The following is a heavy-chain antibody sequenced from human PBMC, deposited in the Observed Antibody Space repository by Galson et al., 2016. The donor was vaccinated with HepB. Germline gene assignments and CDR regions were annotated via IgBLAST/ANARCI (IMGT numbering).Heavy chain of an antibody. V-gene: IGHV3-53*01. CDR1: GFIVSSNY. Sequence: SLRLSCAASGFIVSSNYMSWVRQAPGKGLDWVSVIYSGGSTYYGDSVKGRFTISRDNSKNTLYLQMNNLRAEEPAVYYWAGGSGDIVATGGGYWGQGTQVTVSS. CDR2: IYSGGST. J-gene: IGHJ4*02. D-gene: IGHD5-12*01. CDR3: AGGSGDIVATGGGY.